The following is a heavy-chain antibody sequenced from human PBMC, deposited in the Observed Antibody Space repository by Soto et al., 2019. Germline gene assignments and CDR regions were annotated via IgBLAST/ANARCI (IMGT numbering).Heavy chain of an antibody. CDR1: GGTFSSYT. D-gene: IGHD3-10*01. J-gene: IGHJ6*02. Sequence: QVQLVQSGAEVKKPGSSVKVSCKASGGTFSSYTISWVRQAPGQGLEWMGRIIPILGIANYAQKFQGRVTVTADNSTSTAYRELSRLRAEDTGVYYCARDRVVGWVGELYYGMDVWGQGTTVTVSS. V-gene: IGHV1-69*08. CDR2: IIPILGIA. CDR3: ARDRVVGWVGELYYGMDV.